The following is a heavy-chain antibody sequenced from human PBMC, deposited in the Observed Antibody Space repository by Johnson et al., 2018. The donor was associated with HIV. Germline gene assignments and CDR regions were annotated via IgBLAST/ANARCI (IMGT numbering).Heavy chain of an antibody. CDR2: ISYDGSNK. D-gene: IGHD3-9*01. V-gene: IGHV3-30*04. J-gene: IGHJ3*01. CDR1: GFTFSNYA. Sequence: QVQLVESGGGLVQPGGSLRLSCGGSGFTFSNYAMHWVRQAPGKGLEWVAVISYDGSNKYYADSVKGRFTISRDNSKNTLYLQMNSLRGEDTAVYYCARDGRDLVTRGSFDVWGQGTVVTVSS. CDR3: ARDGRDLVTRGSFDV.